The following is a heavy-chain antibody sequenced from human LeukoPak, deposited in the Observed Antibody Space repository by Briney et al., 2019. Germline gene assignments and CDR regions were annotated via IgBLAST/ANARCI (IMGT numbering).Heavy chain of an antibody. Sequence: QSGGSLRLSCAASGFIFSNYWMSWVRQAPGKGLEWVASINHNGNVNYYVDSVKGRFTISRDNAKNSLYLQMSNLRAEDTAVYFCARGGGLDVWGQGATVTVSS. J-gene: IGHJ6*02. D-gene: IGHD3-16*01. V-gene: IGHV3-7*03. CDR2: INHNGNVN. CDR3: ARGGGLDV. CDR1: GFIFSNYW.